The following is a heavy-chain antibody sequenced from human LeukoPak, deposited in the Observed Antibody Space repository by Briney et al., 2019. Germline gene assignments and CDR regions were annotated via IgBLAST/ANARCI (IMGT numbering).Heavy chain of an antibody. CDR3: ATAGQLLVFGS. V-gene: IGHV4-59*01. J-gene: IGHJ5*01. D-gene: IGHD6-13*01. CDR2: VSDSGST. Sequence: SETLSLTCTVSRGSISGFYWSWIRQPPGKGLEWIGYVSDSGSTNYNSSLRSRVTISRDTSTHQFSLRLSSVTTADTAVYYCATAGQLLVFGSWGQGTLVTVSS. CDR1: RGSISGFY.